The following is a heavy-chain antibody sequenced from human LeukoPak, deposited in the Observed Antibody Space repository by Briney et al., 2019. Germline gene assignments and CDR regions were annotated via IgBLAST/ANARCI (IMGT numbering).Heavy chain of an antibody. J-gene: IGHJ5*02. D-gene: IGHD2-2*01. CDR2: TYYRYKWYN. Sequence: SQTLSLTCAISGDSVTSNSAAWNWIRQSPSRGLEWLGRTYYRYKWYNDYAVSVRGRITVNPDTSKNQFSLHLNSVTPEDTAVYYCARRLTQYDCFDPWGQGILVTVSS. CDR3: ARRLTQYDCFDP. V-gene: IGHV6-1*01. CDR1: GDSVTSNSAA.